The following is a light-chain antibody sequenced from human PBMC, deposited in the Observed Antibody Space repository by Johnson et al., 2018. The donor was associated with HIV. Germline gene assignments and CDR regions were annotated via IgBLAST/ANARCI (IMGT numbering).Light chain of an antibody. J-gene: IGLJ1*01. CDR1: SSNIGNNY. Sequence: QSVLTQPPSVSAAPGQKVTISCSGSSSNIGNNYVSWYQQLPGTAPKLLIFDNNKRPSGIPDRFSASKSGTSATLGITGLQTGDVADYYCGTWDSSLSADVFGAGTKVTVL. CDR2: DNN. CDR3: GTWDSSLSADV. V-gene: IGLV1-51*01.